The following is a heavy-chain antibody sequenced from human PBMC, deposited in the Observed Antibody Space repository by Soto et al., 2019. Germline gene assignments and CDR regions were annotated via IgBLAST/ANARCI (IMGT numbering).Heavy chain of an antibody. CDR1: GFSLSNARMG. Sequence: QVTLKESGPVLVKPTETLTLTCTVSGFSLSNARMGVSWIRQPPGKALEWLAHIFSNDEKSYSTSLKSMLTISKDTSKSQVVLTMNNMDPVDTATYYCARTIVVVPAAYDAFDIWGQGTMVTVSS. J-gene: IGHJ3*02. V-gene: IGHV2-26*01. D-gene: IGHD2-2*01. CDR2: IFSNDEK. CDR3: ARTIVVVPAAYDAFDI.